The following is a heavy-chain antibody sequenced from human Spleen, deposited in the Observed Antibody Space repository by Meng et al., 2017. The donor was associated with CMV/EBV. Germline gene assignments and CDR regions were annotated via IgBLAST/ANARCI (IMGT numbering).Heavy chain of an antibody. CDR2: INPSGGST. V-gene: IGHV1-46*01. CDR3: ATSTIAVAGHFDY. CDR1: GYTFTSYY. D-gene: IGHD6-19*01. J-gene: IGHJ4*02. Sequence: QVQLVQSGGEVKKPAASVTVACNASGYTFTSYYMHWGRQAPGQGLEWMGIINPSGGSTSYAQKFQGRVTMTRDTSTSTVYMELISLRSEDTAVYYCATSTIAVAGHFDYWGQGTLVTVSS.